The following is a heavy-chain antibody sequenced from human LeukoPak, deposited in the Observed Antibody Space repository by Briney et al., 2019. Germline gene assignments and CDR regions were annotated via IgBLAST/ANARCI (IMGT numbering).Heavy chain of an antibody. J-gene: IGHJ4*02. CDR2: IDWDDDK. D-gene: IGHD6-13*01. CDR3: ARIRVAAAGTSYYFDY. Sequence: TLSLTCTVSGFSLTSHNYYWGWIRQPPGKPLEWLARIDWDDDKYYSTSLKTRLTISKDTSKNQVVLTMTNMDPVDTATYYCARIRVAAAGTSYYFDYWGQGTLVTVSS. CDR1: GFSLTSHNYY. V-gene: IGHV2-70*11.